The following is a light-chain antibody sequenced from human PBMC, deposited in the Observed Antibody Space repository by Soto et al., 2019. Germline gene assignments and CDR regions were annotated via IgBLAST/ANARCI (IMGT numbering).Light chain of an antibody. J-gene: IGKJ5*01. V-gene: IGKV1-39*01. CDR2: AVS. Sequence: DIQMTQSPSSLSASVEDRVTITCWASQGIRNHLGWYQQKPGKAPKCLIYAVSNLQSRVPSSFSGSGSGADFILTISSLQSEDFATYYCQQSYSPPITFGQGTRLEIK. CDR3: QQSYSPPIT. CDR1: QGIRNH.